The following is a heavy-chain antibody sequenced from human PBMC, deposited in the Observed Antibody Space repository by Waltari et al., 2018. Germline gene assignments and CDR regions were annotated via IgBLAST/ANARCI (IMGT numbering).Heavy chain of an antibody. CDR3: AKDGDYSLTEYDAFDV. J-gene: IGHJ3*01. CDR1: GFIFSSHG. V-gene: IGHV3-30*02. CDR2: ISFDGKKI. D-gene: IGHD4-17*01. Sequence: VQLLESGGGVVQPGGSLRLSCAASGFIFSSHGMHWVRQIPGKGLEWVALISFDGKKIFDADSVRGRFTISRDNSNNIVFLQMNSLRPEDSGVYYCAKDGDYSLTEYDAFDVWGQGTVVTVSP.